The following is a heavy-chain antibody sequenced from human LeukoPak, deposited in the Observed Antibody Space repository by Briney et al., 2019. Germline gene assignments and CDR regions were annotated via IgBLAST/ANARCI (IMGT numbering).Heavy chain of an antibody. Sequence: SETLSLTCAVYGGSFSGYYWSWIRQPPGKGLEWIGEINHSGSTNYNPSLKSRVTISVDTSKNQFSLKLSSVTAADTAVYYCARGGRLVPRSRFDYWGQGTLVTVSS. V-gene: IGHV4-34*01. CDR3: ARGGRLVPRSRFDY. J-gene: IGHJ4*02. D-gene: IGHD6-6*01. CDR1: GGSFSGYY. CDR2: INHSGST.